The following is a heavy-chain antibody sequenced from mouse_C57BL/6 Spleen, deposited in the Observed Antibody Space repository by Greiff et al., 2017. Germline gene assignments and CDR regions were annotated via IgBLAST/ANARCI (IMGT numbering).Heavy chain of an antibody. J-gene: IGHJ2*01. V-gene: IGHV1-50*01. D-gene: IGHD2-2*01. CDR2: IDPSDSYT. Sequence: VQLQQPGAELVKPGASVKLSCKASGYTFTSYWMQWVKQRPGQGLEWIGEIDPSDSYTNYNQKFKGKATLTVDTSSSTAYMQLSSLTSEDSAVYYSARRLQNYFDYRGEGTTLTVSS. CDR3: ARRLQNYFDY. CDR1: GYTFTSYW.